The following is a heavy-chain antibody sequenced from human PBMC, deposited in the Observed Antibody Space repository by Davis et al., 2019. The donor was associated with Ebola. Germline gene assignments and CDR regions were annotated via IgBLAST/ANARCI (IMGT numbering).Heavy chain of an antibody. CDR3: ARVWWEYGSGSLAYYYYGMDV. J-gene: IGHJ6*02. CDR1: GGTFSSYA. CDR2: IIPIFGTA. Sequence: SVKVSCQASGGTFSSYAINWVRQAPGQGLEWMGGIIPIFGTANYAQKFQGRVTITADESTSTAYMELSSLRSEDTAVYYCARVWWEYGSGSLAYYYYGMDVWGQGTTVTVSS. V-gene: IGHV1-69*13. D-gene: IGHD3-10*01.